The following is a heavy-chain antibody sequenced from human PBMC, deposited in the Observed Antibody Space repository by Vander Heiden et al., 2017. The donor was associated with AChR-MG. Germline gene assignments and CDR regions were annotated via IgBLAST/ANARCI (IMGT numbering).Heavy chain of an antibody. V-gene: IGHV1-69*06. J-gene: IGHJ4*02. CDR1: GGTFSSYA. CDR3: ATVGDSSGEDY. CDR2: IIPIFGTA. Sequence: QVQLVQSGAEVKTPGSSVKVSCKAPGGTFSSYAISWVRQAPGQMLEWMGGIIPIFGTANYAQKFQGRVTITADKSTSTAYMELSSLRSEDTAVYYCATVGDSSGEDYWGQGTLVTVSS. D-gene: IGHD3-22*01.